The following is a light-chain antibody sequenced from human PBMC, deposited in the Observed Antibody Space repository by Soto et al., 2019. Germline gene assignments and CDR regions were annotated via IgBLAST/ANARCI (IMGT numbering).Light chain of an antibody. CDR3: SSYTSSSTPVV. CDR1: SSDVGGYNY. CDR2: EVS. J-gene: IGLJ2*01. Sequence: QSALTQPASVSGSPGQSITISCTGTSSDVGGYNYVSWYQQHPGKAPKLMIYEVSNRPSGVSNRFSGSKSGNTASLTISGLQGEDEAYYYCSSYTSSSTPVVFGGGTQLTVL. V-gene: IGLV2-14*01.